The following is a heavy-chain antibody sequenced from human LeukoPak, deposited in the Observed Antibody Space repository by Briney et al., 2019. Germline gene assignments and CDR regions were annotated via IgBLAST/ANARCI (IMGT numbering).Heavy chain of an antibody. CDR1: GFTFSDYD. Sequence: GGSPRLSCAASGFTFSDYDMHWVRQATGKGLEWVSAIGTAGDTYYTGSVKGRFTISRENAKNSLYLQMNSLRAGDTAVYYCARVAKERVGGVYYFDYWGQETLVTVSS. D-gene: IGHD1-1*01. J-gene: IGHJ4*02. CDR2: IGTAGDT. CDR3: ARVAKERVGGVYYFDY. V-gene: IGHV3-13*01.